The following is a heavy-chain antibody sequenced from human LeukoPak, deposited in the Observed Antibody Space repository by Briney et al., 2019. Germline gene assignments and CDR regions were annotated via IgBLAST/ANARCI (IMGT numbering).Heavy chain of an antibody. CDR1: GFTFSSYW. CDR3: ARDLDFWSGYSFDY. Sequence: GGSLRLSCAASGFTFSSYWMSWVRQAPGKGLEWVANIKQDGSEKYYVDSVKGRFTISRDNAKNSLHLQMNSLRDEDTAVYYCARDLDFWSGYSFDYWGQGTLVTVSS. V-gene: IGHV3-7*01. CDR2: IKQDGSEK. J-gene: IGHJ4*02. D-gene: IGHD3-3*01.